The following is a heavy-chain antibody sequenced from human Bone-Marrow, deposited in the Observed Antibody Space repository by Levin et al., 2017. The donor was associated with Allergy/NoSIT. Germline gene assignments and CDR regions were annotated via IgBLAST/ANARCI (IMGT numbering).Heavy chain of an antibody. J-gene: IGHJ5*02. V-gene: IGHV3-53*01. CDR2: IYSGGST. D-gene: IGHD6-6*01. Sequence: GASVKVSCAASGFTISSNYMSWVRQAPGKGLEWVSVIYSGGSTYYADSVKGRFTISRDNSKNTLYLQMNSLRAEDTAVYYCARNVGQLVRGDWFDPWGQGTLVTVSS. CDR3: ARNVGQLVRGDWFDP. CDR1: GFTISSNY.